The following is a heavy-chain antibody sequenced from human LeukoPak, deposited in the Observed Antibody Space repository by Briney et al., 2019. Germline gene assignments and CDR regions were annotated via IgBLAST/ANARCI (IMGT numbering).Heavy chain of an antibody. CDR2: ISYDGSNK. CDR3: ANGGN. J-gene: IGHJ4*02. Sequence: PGGSLRLSCAASGFTFSSYAMHWVRQAPGKGLEWVAVISYDGSNKYYADSVKGRFTISRDNSKNTLYLQMNSLRAEDTAAYYCANGGNWGQGTLVTVSS. V-gene: IGHV3-30*04. D-gene: IGHD4-23*01. CDR1: GFTFSSYA.